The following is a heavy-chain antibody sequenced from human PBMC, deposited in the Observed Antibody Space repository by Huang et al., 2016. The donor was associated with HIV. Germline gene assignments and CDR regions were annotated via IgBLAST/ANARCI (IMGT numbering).Heavy chain of an antibody. D-gene: IGHD3-22*01. V-gene: IGHV5-51*01. CDR3: ARPYYFDTSGPQTGGYFDL. CDR1: GYSFINYW. Sequence: EVQLVQSGAEVKKPGESLKISCMGSGYSFINYWIGWVRQMPGKGLEWRGIIKPGDSTTGYRPSVQGQVTISVDKSINTTYLQWSSLEASDTAMYYCARPYYFDTSGPQTGGYFDLWGRGTLITVSS. CDR2: IKPGDSTT. J-gene: IGHJ2*01.